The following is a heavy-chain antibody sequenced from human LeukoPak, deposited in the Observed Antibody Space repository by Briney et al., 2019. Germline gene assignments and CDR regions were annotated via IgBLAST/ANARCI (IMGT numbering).Heavy chain of an antibody. J-gene: IGHJ4*02. CDR2: IKQDGSEK. D-gene: IGHD3-22*01. Sequence: GGSLRLSCAASGFTFSSYWMRWVRQAPGKGLEWVANIKQDGSEKYYVDSVKGRFTISRDNAKNSLYLQMNSLRAEDTAVYYCAKVGGRYYDSSGSGFSDYWGQGTLVTVSS. CDR3: AKVGGRYYDSSGSGFSDY. CDR1: GFTFSSYW. V-gene: IGHV3-7*03.